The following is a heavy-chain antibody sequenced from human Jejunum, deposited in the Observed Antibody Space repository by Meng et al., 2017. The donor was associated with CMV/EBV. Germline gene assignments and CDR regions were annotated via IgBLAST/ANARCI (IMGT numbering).Heavy chain of an antibody. Sequence: GYTSTDYYPHWVRQAPGQGLECMGWIYPHSGGTNYAQKFQGRVIMALDKSISTAYLELTSLRSDDTAVYYCARPLRGFDSSGPFDSWGQGTLVTVSS. CDR2: IYPHSGGT. V-gene: IGHV1-2*02. CDR3: ARPLRGFDSSGPFDS. D-gene: IGHD3-22*01. J-gene: IGHJ4*02. CDR1: GYTSTDYY.